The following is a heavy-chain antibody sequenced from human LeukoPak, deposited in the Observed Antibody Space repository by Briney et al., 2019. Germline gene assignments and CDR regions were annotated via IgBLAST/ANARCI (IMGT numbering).Heavy chain of an antibody. CDR1: GYTFTGYY. CDR3: ARDFWSGYPINWFDP. Sequence: ASVKVSCKASGYTFTGYYMHWVRQAPGQELEWMGWINPNSGGTNYAQKFQGRVTMTRDTSISTAYMELSRLRSDDTAVYYCARDFWSGYPINWFDPWGQGTLVTVSS. V-gene: IGHV1-2*02. CDR2: INPNSGGT. D-gene: IGHD3-3*01. J-gene: IGHJ5*02.